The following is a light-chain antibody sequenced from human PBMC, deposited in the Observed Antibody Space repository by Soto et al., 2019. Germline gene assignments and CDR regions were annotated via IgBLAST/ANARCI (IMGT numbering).Light chain of an antibody. V-gene: IGKV4-1*01. J-gene: IGKJ1*01. CDR3: QQYYGIPT. CDR2: WAS. Sequence: DIVMTQSPDSLAVSLGERATFNCKSSQSVLYSSSNKNYLAWYQQKPGQPPKLLVSWASARESGVPDRISGSGFGTDFPLTISRLQAEDVAVYYCQQYYGIPTFGQGTKVEIK. CDR1: QSVLYSSSNKNY.